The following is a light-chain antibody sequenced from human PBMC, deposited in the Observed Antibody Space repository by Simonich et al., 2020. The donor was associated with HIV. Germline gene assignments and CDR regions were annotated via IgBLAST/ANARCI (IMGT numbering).Light chain of an antibody. CDR3: QSYDSSHVI. CDR1: SANIGAGYD. CDR2: GNN. V-gene: IGLV1-40*01. J-gene: IGLJ2*01. Sequence: QSVLTQPPSVSGAPGQRVTISCTGRSANIGAGYDVHWYQQLPGTAPKLLIYGNNNRPSGVPDRFSGSKSGTSASLAITGLQAEDEADYYCQSYDSSHVIFGGGTKLTVL.